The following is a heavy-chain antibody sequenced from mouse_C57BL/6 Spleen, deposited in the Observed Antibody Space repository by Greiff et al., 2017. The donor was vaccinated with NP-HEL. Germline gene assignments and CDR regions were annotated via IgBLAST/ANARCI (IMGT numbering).Heavy chain of an antibody. V-gene: IGHV1-12*01. CDR2: IYPGNGDT. CDR3: ARWGDYDVGAMDY. J-gene: IGHJ4*01. Sequence: LQESGAELVRPGASVKMSCKASGYTFTSYNMHWVKQTPRQGLEWIGAIYPGNGDTYYHQKFKGKATLTVDKSSSTAYMQLSSLTSEDSAVYFCARWGDYDVGAMDYWGQGTSVTVSS. CDR1: GYTFTSYN. D-gene: IGHD2-4*01.